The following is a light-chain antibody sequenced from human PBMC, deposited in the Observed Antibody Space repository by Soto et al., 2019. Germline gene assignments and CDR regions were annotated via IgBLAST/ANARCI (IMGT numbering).Light chain of an antibody. CDR1: QSVSRSY. CDR2: ATS. CDR3: QQYGSSPYT. Sequence: EIVLTQSPGTLSLSPGERATLSCRASQSVSRSYLAWYQQNPGQPPSLLIYATSSRATGIPDRFSGSGSGTDFTLTISRLEPEDFAVYYCQQYGSSPYTLGQGTKLEIK. J-gene: IGKJ2*01. V-gene: IGKV3-20*01.